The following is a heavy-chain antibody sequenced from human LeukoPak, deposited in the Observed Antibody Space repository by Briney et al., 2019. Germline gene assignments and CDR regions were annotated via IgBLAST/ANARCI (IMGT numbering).Heavy chain of an antibody. CDR1: GFTFSSYS. CDR3: AREAGYYFDY. D-gene: IGHD6-13*01. Sequence: GGSLRLSCAASGFTFSSYSMNWARQAPGKGLEWVSYISSSSSTIYYADSVKGRFTISRDNAKNSLYLQMNSLRAEDTAVYYCAREAGYYFDYWGQGTLVTVSS. J-gene: IGHJ4*02. V-gene: IGHV3-48*04. CDR2: ISSSSSTI.